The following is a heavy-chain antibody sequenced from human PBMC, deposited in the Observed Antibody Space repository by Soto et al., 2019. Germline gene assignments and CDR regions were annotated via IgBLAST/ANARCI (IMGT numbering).Heavy chain of an antibody. Sequence: SEILSLTCTVSGGSISSGGYYWSWIRQHPGKGLEWIGYIYYSGSTYYNPSLKSRVTISVDTSKNQFSLKLSSVTAADTAVYYCARALRYCSSTSCYGNWFDPWGQGTLVTVSS. V-gene: IGHV4-31*03. CDR3: ARALRYCSSTSCYGNWFDP. CDR1: GGSISSGGYY. J-gene: IGHJ5*02. D-gene: IGHD2-2*01. CDR2: IYYSGST.